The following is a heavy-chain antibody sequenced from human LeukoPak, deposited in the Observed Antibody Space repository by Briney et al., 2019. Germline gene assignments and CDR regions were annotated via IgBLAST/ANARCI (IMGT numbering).Heavy chain of an antibody. Sequence: GASVKVSCKASGYIFSDHYMYWVRQALGQGLEWMGWIDPKSGATNYAQKFRGRVTLTRDTSINTAYMELTRLTSDDTAVFYCATRPPPVGAAPFDFWGQGTLVTVSS. CDR1: GYIFSDHY. CDR2: IDPKSGAT. J-gene: IGHJ4*02. CDR3: ATRPPPVGAAPFDF. V-gene: IGHV1-2*02. D-gene: IGHD1-26*01.